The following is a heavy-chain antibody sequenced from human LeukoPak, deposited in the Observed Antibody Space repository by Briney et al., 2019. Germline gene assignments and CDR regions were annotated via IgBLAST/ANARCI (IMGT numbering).Heavy chain of an antibody. CDR3: ATDFYDGT. V-gene: IGHV3-15*07. D-gene: IGHD3-22*01. Sequence: GGSLRLSCATSGFTFSNAWMNWVRQAPGKGLEWVGRIRSNSDGGTIDYAAPVKGRFTLSRDDSKTTLYLQMNSLQTEDTAVYYCATDFYDGTWGQGTLVTVSS. CDR1: GFTFSNAW. J-gene: IGHJ5*02. CDR2: IRSNSDGGTI.